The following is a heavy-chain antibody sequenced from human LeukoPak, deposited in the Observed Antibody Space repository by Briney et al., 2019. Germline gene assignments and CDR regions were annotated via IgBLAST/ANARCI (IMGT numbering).Heavy chain of an antibody. CDR3: AKVRTHPIVVVPAAIDR. CDR1: GFTFSSYA. V-gene: IGHV3-23*01. J-gene: IGHJ4*02. D-gene: IGHD2-2*01. CDR2: ISGSGGST. Sequence: GGSLRLSCAASGFTFSSYAMSWVRQAPGKGLEWVSAISGSGGSTYYADSVKGRFTISRDNSKNTLYLQMNSLRAEDTAVYYCAKVRTHPIVVVPAAIDRGGQGSLVTVYS.